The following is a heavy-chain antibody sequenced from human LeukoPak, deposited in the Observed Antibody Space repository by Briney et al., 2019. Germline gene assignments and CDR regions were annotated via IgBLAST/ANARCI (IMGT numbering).Heavy chain of an antibody. CDR3: AREAGIRSRFDY. J-gene: IGHJ4*02. CDR1: GYTFSSYY. Sequence: GASVKVSCKASGYTFSSYYMHWVRQAPGQGLEWMGIINPSGGSTSYAQKIQGRVNMTRDTSTSTVYMEMSSLRSEDTAVYYCAREAGIRSRFDYWGTGALVTASS. D-gene: IGHD1-1*01. V-gene: IGHV1-46*01. CDR2: INPSGGST.